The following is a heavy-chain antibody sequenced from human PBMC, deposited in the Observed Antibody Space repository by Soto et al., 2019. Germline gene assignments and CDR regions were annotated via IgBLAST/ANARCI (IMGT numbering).Heavy chain of an antibody. CDR1: GLTFSNAW. D-gene: IGHD3-16*01. CDR3: TTNVGQSSLGFGS. J-gene: IGHJ5*02. Sequence: EVQLVESGGGLVKPGGSLRLSCAASGLTFSNAWMSWVRQAPGKGLEWVGRVKSKTDSETTNYAAPVKGRFTISRDDSENTMYLQMNSLKTEDPVVYYCTTNVGQSSLGFGSWGQGTLVTVSS. V-gene: IGHV3-15*01. CDR2: VKSKTDSETT.